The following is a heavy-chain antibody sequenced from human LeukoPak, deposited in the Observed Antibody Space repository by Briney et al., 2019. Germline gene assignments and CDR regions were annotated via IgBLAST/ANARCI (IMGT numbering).Heavy chain of an antibody. J-gene: IGHJ4*02. Sequence: PGGSLRLSCAASGFTFSSYAMSWVRQAPGKGLEWVSAISGSGGSTYYADSVKGRFTISRDNSKNTVYLQMNSLRAEDTAIYYCARDKEYGSGSFDYWGQGSLVTVPS. D-gene: IGHD3-10*01. V-gene: IGHV3-23*01. CDR3: ARDKEYGSGSFDY. CDR1: GFTFSSYA. CDR2: ISGSGGST.